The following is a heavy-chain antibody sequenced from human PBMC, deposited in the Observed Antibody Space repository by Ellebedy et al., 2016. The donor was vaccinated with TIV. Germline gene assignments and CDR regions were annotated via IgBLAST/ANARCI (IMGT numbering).Heavy chain of an antibody. Sequence: TLSLTCTVSGGSISSSSYYWSWIRQPPGKALEWLARIDWDDDKFYSTSLKTRLTISKDTSKNQVVLTMTNMDPVDTATYYCARGTTTVTPGFDYWGQGTLVTVSS. V-gene: IGHV2-70*16. CDR3: ARGTTTVTPGFDY. J-gene: IGHJ4*02. CDR2: IDWDDDK. D-gene: IGHD4-17*01. CDR1: GGSISSSSYY.